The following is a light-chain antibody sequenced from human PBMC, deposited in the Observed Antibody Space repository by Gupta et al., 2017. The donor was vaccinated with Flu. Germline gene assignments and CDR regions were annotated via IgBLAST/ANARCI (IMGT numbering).Light chain of an antibody. CDR2: AAS. J-gene: IGKJ2*01. Sequence: DIHKTQSPSSLSASVGDRVTITCRASQSISNSLNWYHQKPGRAPNLLIYAASSFRSGVPSRFSGSGSGTHFTLTISMLQPEDFATYYCQQSDSTRSTFGQGTKMEIK. CDR3: QQSDSTRST. CDR1: QSISNS. V-gene: IGKV1-39*01.